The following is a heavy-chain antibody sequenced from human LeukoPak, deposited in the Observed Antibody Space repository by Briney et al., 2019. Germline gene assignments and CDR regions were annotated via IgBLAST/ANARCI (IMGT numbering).Heavy chain of an antibody. D-gene: IGHD5-24*01. CDR3: AVQLDWFDP. CDR1: GYSISSGYY. Sequence: SETLSLTCTVSGYSISSGYYWGWIRQPPGKGLEWIGSIYHSGSTYYNPSLKSRVTISVDTSKNQFSLKLSSVTAADTAVYYCAVQLDWFDPWGQGTLVTVSS. V-gene: IGHV4-38-2*02. CDR2: IYHSGST. J-gene: IGHJ5*02.